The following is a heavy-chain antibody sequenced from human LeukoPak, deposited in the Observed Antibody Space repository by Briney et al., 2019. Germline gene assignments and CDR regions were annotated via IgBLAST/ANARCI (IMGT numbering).Heavy chain of an antibody. CDR3: ARQVGATSTSYFDY. V-gene: IGHV4-59*08. Sequence: SETLSLTCTVPGGSISIYYWSWIRQPPGKGLEWIGYIYYSGSTNYNPSLKSRVTISVDTSKNQFSLKLSSVTAADTAVYYCARQVGATSTSYFDYWGQGTLVTVSS. CDR1: GGSISIYY. CDR2: IYYSGST. D-gene: IGHD1-26*01. J-gene: IGHJ4*02.